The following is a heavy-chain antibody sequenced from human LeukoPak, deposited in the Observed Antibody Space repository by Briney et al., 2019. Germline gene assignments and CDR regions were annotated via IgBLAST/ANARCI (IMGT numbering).Heavy chain of an antibody. Sequence: GGSLRLSCAVSGFTLSHYWMSWVRQAPGKGLEWVANIKQDGSEKYYVDSVKGRFTISRDNAKNSVYLQMNSLRAEDTAVYYCARDKVVGATYLDYWGQGTLVTVSS. CDR2: IKQDGSEK. J-gene: IGHJ4*02. V-gene: IGHV3-7*01. CDR1: GFTLSHYW. D-gene: IGHD2-15*01. CDR3: ARDKVVGATYLDY.